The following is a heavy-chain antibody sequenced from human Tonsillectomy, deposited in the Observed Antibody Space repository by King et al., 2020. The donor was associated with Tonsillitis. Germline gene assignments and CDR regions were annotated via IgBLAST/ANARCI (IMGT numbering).Heavy chain of an antibody. CDR2: ISSSSSYI. Sequence: VQLVQSGGGLVKPGGSLRLSCAASGFTFSSYSVNWVRQAPGKGLEWVSSISSSSSYIYYADSVKGRFTISRDNAKNSLYLQMNSLRAEDTAVYYCARSWELQSYYYGMDVWGQGTTVTVSS. D-gene: IGHD1-26*01. CDR3: ARSWELQSYYYGMDV. CDR1: GFTFSSYS. V-gene: IGHV3-21*01. J-gene: IGHJ6*02.